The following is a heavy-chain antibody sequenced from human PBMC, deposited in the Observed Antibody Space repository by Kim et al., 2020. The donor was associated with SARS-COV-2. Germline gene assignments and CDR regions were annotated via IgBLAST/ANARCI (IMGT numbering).Heavy chain of an antibody. V-gene: IGHV1-8*01. CDR2: MNPNSGNT. Sequence: ASVKVSCKASGYTFTSYDINWVRQATGQGLEWMGWMNPNSGNTGYAQKFQGRVTMTRNTSISTAYMELSSLRSEDTAVYYGARGVYCSSGSCPYYFDSWGHGTLVTVSS. D-gene: IGHD2-15*01. CDR1: GYTFTSYD. CDR3: ARGVYCSSGSCPYYFDS. J-gene: IGHJ4*01.